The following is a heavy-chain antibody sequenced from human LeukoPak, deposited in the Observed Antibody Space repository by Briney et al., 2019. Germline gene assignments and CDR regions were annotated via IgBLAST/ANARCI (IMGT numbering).Heavy chain of an antibody. CDR2: IKSKTDGGTT. CDR3: TTEWAMIVVVMPFDY. J-gene: IGHJ4*02. Sequence: PGGSLRLSCAASGFTFSNAWMSWVRQAPGKGLEWVGRIKSKTDGGTTDYAAPVKGRFTISRDDSKNTLYLQMNSLKTEDTAVYYCTTEWAMIVVVMPFDYWGQGTLVTVSS. V-gene: IGHV3-15*01. D-gene: IGHD3-22*01. CDR1: GFTFSNAW.